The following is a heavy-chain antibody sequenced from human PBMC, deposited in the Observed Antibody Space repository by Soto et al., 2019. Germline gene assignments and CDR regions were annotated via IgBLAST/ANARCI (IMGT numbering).Heavy chain of an antibody. D-gene: IGHD3-22*01. CDR3: ARGILPHYHYDRGTFDY. Sequence: ASVKVSCKASGYTFTSYGISWVRQAPGQGLEWMGWISAYNGNTNYAQKLQGRVTMTTDTSTSTAYMELRSLRSDDTAVYYCARGILPHYHYDRGTFDYWGQGSLVTVSS. CDR2: ISAYNGNT. V-gene: IGHV1-18*01. CDR1: GYTFTSYG. J-gene: IGHJ4*02.